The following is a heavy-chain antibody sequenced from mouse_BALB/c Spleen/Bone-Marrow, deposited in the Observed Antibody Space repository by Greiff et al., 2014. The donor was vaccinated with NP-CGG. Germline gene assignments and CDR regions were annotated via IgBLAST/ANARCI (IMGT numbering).Heavy chain of an antibody. CDR1: GYTLTSYY. CDR2: IFPGNFYT. V-gene: IGHV1S56*01. D-gene: IGHD2-4*01. CDR3: ARDDYDY. Sequence: LEESGPELVKPGASVRISCKASGYTLTSYYIHWVKQRPGQGLEWIRWIFPGNFYTKFNENFKGRATLTADKSSSTAYMHLSSLSSEDSAVYFCARDDYDYWGQGTTLTVSS. J-gene: IGHJ2*01.